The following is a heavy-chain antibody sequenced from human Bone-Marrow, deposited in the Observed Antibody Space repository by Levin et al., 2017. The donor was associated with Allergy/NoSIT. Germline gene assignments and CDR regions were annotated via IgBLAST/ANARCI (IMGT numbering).Heavy chain of an antibody. CDR1: GFTFSNAW. Sequence: GESLKISCAASGFTFSNAWMSWVRQAPGKGLEWVGRIKSKTDGGTTDYAAPVKGRFTISRDDSKNTLYLQMNSLKTEDTAVYYCTAQIPDTAMVTRNWFDPWGQGTLVTVSS. V-gene: IGHV3-15*01. D-gene: IGHD5-18*01. CDR3: TAQIPDTAMVTRNWFDP. J-gene: IGHJ5*02. CDR2: IKSKTDGGTT.